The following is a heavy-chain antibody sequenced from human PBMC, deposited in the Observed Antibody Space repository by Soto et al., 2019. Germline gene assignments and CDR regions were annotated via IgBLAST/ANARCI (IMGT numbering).Heavy chain of an antibody. V-gene: IGHV1-8*01. CDR2: MNPNSGNT. Sequence: QVQLVQSGAEVKKPGASVTVSCKASGYTFTSYDINWVRQATGQGLEWMGWMNPNSGNTGYAQSFQGRVTMTRNTSITTSYMELSSLRSEDPAVYYCARRPGGAKGGFDIWGQGTMVTVSS. CDR3: ARRPGGAKGGFDI. CDR1: GYTFTSYD. D-gene: IGHD2-15*01. J-gene: IGHJ3*02.